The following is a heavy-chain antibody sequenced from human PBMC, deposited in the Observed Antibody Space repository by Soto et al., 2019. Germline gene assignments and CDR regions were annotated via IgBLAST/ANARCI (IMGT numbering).Heavy chain of an antibody. D-gene: IGHD5-12*01. CDR2: ISSSSSYI. V-gene: IGHV3-21*01. CDR1: GFTFSSYS. J-gene: IGHJ3*02. CDR3: ARELSEYSGYLDAFDI. Sequence: GGSLRLSCAASGFTFSSYSMNWVRQAPGKGLEWVSSISSSSSYIYYADSVKGRFTISRDNAKNSLYLQMNSLRAEDTAVYYCARELSEYSGYLDAFDIWGQGTMVTVSS.